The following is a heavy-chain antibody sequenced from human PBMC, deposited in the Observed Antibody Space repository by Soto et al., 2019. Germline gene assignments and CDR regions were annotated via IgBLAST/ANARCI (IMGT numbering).Heavy chain of an antibody. CDR2: VSYDGSLK. Sequence: PGGSQRLSCAASGFSFSSYGMQWVRQAPVKGLEWVAVVSYDGSLKYYADSVKGRFTVSRDNSQNTVYLQMNSLRAEDTAVYYCARDLDYGPYFGEYFDYWGQGTLVTVSS. CDR1: GFSFSSYG. V-gene: IGHV3-30*03. J-gene: IGHJ4*02. D-gene: IGHD4-17*01. CDR3: ARDLDYGPYFGEYFDY.